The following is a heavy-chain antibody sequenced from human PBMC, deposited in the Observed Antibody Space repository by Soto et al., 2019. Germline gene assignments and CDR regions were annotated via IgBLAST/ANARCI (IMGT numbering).Heavy chain of an antibody. CDR1: GFTFTSYT. D-gene: IGHD6-13*01. Sequence: QVQLVESGGGVVQPGGSLRLSCTTSGFTFTSYTMHWVRQVPGKGLEWVATFWYDASGQKYADSVKGRFTISRHPSRSTLYLHMDSLRAEDTALYYCAFGSWNHFYFDYWGQEILVTVSS. CDR3: AFGSWNHFYFDY. J-gene: IGHJ4*02. CDR2: FWYDASGQ. V-gene: IGHV3-33*01.